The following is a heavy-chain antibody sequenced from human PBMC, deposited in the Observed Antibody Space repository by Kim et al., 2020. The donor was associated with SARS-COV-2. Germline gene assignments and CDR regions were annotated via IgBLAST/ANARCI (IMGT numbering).Heavy chain of an antibody. CDR2: IWYDGSNK. D-gene: IGHD6-13*01. CDR1: GFTFSSYG. Sequence: GGSLRLSCAASGFTFSSYGMHWVRQAPGKGLEWVAVIWYDGSNKYYADSVKGRFTISRDNSKNTLYLQMNSLRAEDTAVYYCARESFSSSDVSWFDPWGQGTLVTVSS. CDR3: ARESFSSSDVSWFDP. J-gene: IGHJ5*02. V-gene: IGHV3-33*01.